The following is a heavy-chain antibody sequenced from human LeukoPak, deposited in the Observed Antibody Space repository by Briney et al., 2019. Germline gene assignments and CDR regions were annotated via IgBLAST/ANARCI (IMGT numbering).Heavy chain of an antibody. V-gene: IGHV3-21*01. CDR1: GFTFSSYS. CDR3: VREVLYYYGAERLFWFDP. J-gene: IGHJ5*02. Sequence: GGSLRLSCAASGFTFSSYSMNWVRQAPGKGLEWVSSITSSSSYIYYADSLKGRFTISRDNAKNSLYLQMNSLRAEDTAVYYCVREVLYYYGAERLFWFDPWGQGTLVTVSS. D-gene: IGHD3-10*01. CDR2: ITSSSSYI.